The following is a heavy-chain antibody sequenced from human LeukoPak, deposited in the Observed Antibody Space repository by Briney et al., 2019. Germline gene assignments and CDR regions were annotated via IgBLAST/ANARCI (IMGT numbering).Heavy chain of an antibody. CDR3: ARENYDFWSGLGTAVYYYYMDV. J-gene: IGHJ6*03. D-gene: IGHD3-3*01. CDR2: MNPNSGNT. CDR1: GYTFTSYD. V-gene: IGHV1-8*01. Sequence: GASVKVSCKASGYTFTSYDINWVRQATGQGLEWMGWMNPNSGNTGYAQKFQGRVTMTRNTSISTAYMELSSLRSEDTAVYYCARENYDFWSGLGTAVYYYYMDVWGKGTTVTVSS.